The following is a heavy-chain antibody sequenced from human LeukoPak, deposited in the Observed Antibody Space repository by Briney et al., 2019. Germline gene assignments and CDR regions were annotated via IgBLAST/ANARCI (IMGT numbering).Heavy chain of an antibody. CDR3: GGPNPLLERPSAMDV. CDR1: GFTFSSYS. J-gene: IGHJ6*02. V-gene: IGHV3-21*04. D-gene: IGHD6-25*01. CDR2: ISSSSSYI. Sequence: GESLRLSCAASGFTFSSYSMNWVRQAPGEGLEWVSSISSSSSYIYYADSVKGRFTISRDNAKNSLYLQMNSLRAEDTAVYYCGGPNPLLERPSAMDVWGQGTTVTVSS.